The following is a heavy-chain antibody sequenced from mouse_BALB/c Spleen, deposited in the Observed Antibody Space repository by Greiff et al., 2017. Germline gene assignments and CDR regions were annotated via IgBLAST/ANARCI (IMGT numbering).Heavy chain of an antibody. D-gene: IGHD4-1*01. CDR1: GYSITSDYA. CDR2: ISYSGST. Sequence: VQLKESGPGLVKPSQSLSLTCTVTGYSITSDYAWNWIRQFPGNKLEWMGYISYSGSTSYNPSLKSRISITRDTSKNQFFLQLNSVTTEDTATYYCATGTRYFDVWGAGTTVTVSS. V-gene: IGHV3-2*02. CDR3: ATGTRYFDV. J-gene: IGHJ1*01.